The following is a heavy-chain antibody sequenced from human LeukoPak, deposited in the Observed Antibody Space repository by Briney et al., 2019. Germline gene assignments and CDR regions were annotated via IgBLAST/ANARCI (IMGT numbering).Heavy chain of an antibody. V-gene: IGHV1-3*03. D-gene: IGHD3-3*01. CDR3: ARGPNRQNYDFWSGTDAFDI. CDR2: INAGNGNT. CDR1: GYTFTSYA. J-gene: IGHJ3*02. Sequence: ASVKVSCKASGYTFTSYAMHWVRQAPGQRLEWMGWINAGNGNTKYSQEFQGRVTITRDTSASTAYMELSSLRSEDMAVYYCARGPNRQNYDFWSGTDAFDIWGQGTMVTVSS.